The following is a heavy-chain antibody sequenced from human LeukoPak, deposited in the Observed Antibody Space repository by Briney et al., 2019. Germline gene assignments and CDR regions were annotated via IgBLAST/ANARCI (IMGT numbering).Heavy chain of an antibody. CDR2: IISSGSRT. CDR3: AKGPGPYYYYGMDV. CDR1: GFTFSSYA. V-gene: IGHV3-23*01. J-gene: IGHJ6*02. Sequence: GGSLRLSCAASGFTFSSYAMSWVRQAPGKGLERVSGIISSGSRTYYADSVKGRFTISRDNSKNTLYLQMNSPRAEDTAVYYCAKGPGPYYYYGMDVWGQGTTVTVSS.